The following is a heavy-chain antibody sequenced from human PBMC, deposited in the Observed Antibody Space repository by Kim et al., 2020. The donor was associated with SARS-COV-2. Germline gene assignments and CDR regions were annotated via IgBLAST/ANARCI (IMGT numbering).Heavy chain of an antibody. CDR3: TRPFQGSSWSSYYYGMDV. Sequence: GGFLRLSCAASGFTFSGSAMHWVRQASGKGLEWVGRIRSKANSYATAYAASVKGRFTISRDDSKNTAYLQMNSLKTEDTAVYYCTRPFQGSSWSSYYYGMDVWGQGTTVTVSS. J-gene: IGHJ6*02. V-gene: IGHV3-73*01. CDR1: GFTFSGSA. D-gene: IGHD6-13*01. CDR2: IRSKANSYAT.